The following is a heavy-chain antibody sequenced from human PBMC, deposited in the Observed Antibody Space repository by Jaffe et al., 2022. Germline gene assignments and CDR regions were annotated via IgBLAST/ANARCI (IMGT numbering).Heavy chain of an antibody. V-gene: IGHV3-30*02. CDR2: IRYDGSNK. D-gene: IGHD6-25*01. Sequence: QVQLVESGGGVVQPGGSLRLSCAASGFTFSSYGMHWVRQAPGKGLEWVAFIRYDGSNKYYADSVKGRFTISRDNSKNTLYLQMNSLRAEDTAVYYCAKDDEAAATCDYWGQGTLVTVSS. J-gene: IGHJ4*02. CDR3: AKDDEAAATCDY. CDR1: GFTFSSYG.